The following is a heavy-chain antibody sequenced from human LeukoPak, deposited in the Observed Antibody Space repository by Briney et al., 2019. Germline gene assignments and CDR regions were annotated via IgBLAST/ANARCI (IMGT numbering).Heavy chain of an antibody. V-gene: IGHV3-49*04. Sequence: GGSLRLSCTASGFTFGDYAMSWVRQAPGKGLEWVGFIRSKAYGGTTEYAASVKGRFTISRDDSKSIAYLQMNSLKTEDTAVYYCTTSSLRNDYWGQGTLVTVSS. J-gene: IGHJ4*02. CDR2: IRSKAYGGTT. CDR3: TTSSLRNDY. D-gene: IGHD2-2*01. CDR1: GFTFGDYA.